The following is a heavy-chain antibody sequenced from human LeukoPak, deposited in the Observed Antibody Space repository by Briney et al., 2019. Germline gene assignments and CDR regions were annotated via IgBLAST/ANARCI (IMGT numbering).Heavy chain of an antibody. V-gene: IGHV3-23*01. J-gene: IGHJ4*02. Sequence: PGGSLRLSCAASRFTFSNYAMSWVRQAPGKGLEWVSAITGSGDYTDYADSVKGRFTISRDNSKNTAYLQMNSLRAEDTAVYYCAKRSGINYGYFDSWGQGTLVSVSS. CDR1: RFTFSNYA. CDR3: AKRSGINYGYFDS. CDR2: ITGSGDYT. D-gene: IGHD1-26*01.